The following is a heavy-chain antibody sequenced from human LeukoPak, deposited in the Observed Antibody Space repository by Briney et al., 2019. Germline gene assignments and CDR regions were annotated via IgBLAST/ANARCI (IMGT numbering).Heavy chain of an antibody. V-gene: IGHV4-38-2*01. CDR1: GYSISSGYY. CDR2: IYHSGST. D-gene: IGHD3-3*01. J-gene: IGHJ6*03. CDR3: ARAPRFLEWFPYYYYMDV. Sequence: SETLSLTCEVSGYSISSGYYWGWIRQPPGKGPEWIGSIYHSGSTYYNPSLKSRVTISVDTSKNQFSLKLSSVTAADTAVYYCARAPRFLEWFPYYYYMDVWGKGTTVTVSS.